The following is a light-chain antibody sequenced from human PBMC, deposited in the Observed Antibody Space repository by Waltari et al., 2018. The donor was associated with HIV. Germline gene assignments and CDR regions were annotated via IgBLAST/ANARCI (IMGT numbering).Light chain of an antibody. J-gene: IGLJ2*01. CDR2: DVD. V-gene: IGLV2-23*02. CDR1: TAAIAGTNL. CDR3: CSKSTIYFGVL. Sequence: HSALTQPASVSWPPGQSITIPCTGTTAAIAGTNLLSCYQHYPGKAPRLIIFDVDKRPSGISDRFSGSKSGYTASLTISGLRTEDEADYFCCSKSTIYFGVLFGGGTTLTVL.